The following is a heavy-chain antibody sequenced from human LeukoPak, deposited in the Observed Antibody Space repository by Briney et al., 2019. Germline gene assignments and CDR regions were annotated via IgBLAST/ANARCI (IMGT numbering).Heavy chain of an antibody. CDR2: ISSTSIYT. D-gene: IGHD6-13*01. V-gene: IGHV3-11*03. CDR1: GGSISSSSYY. J-gene: IGHJ4*02. Sequence: LSLTCTVSGGSISSSSYYMSWIRQAPGKGLEWISFISSTSIYTEYVDSVKGRFTISRDNANNSLYLQMNRLRAEDTAVYYCATLLRSQLVSVEDYWGQGALVTVSS. CDR3: ATLLRSQLVSVEDY.